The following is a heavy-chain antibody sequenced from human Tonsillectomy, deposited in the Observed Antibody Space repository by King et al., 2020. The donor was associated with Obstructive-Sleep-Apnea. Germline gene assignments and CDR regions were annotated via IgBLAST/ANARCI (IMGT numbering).Heavy chain of an antibody. CDR3: ARVPQRGYVDY. J-gene: IGHJ4*02. V-gene: IGHV4-39*07. CDR2: IYYSGST. Sequence: VQLQESGPGLVKPSETLSLTCTVSGGSISSSRYYWGWIRQPPGKGLEWIGIIYYSGSTYYNPSLKSRVTISVDTSKNQFSLKLSSVTAADTAVYFCARVPQRGYVDYWGQGTLVTVSS. CDR1: GGSISSSRYY. D-gene: IGHD2-2*01.